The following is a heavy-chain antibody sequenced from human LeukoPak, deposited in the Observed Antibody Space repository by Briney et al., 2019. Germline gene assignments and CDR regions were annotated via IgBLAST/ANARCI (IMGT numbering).Heavy chain of an antibody. CDR2: ISYDGSNK. Sequence: GGSLRLSCAASGFTFSSYAMHWVRQAPGEELEWVAVISYDGSNKYYADSVKGRFTISRDNSKNTLYLQMNSLRAEDTAVYYCARDPLLWFGELLGPSDYYYGMDVWGQGTTVTVSS. V-gene: IGHV3-30-3*01. J-gene: IGHJ6*02. CDR1: GFTFSSYA. CDR3: ARDPLLWFGELLGPSDYYYGMDV. D-gene: IGHD3-10*01.